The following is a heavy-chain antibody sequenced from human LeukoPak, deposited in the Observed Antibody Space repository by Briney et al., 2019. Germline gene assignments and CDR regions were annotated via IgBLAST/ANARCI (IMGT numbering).Heavy chain of an antibody. D-gene: IGHD2-2*03. CDR2: ISSSGHST. CDR3: ATLKSGYCSTTSCLNYFDF. Sequence: GGSLRLSCAASGFTFSSYAMSWVRQAPGKGLEWVSTISSSGHSTYYADSVKGRFTISRDNSKNTLYLQMNSLRAEDTAVYYCATLKSGYCSTTSCLNYFDFWGQGKLVTVSS. J-gene: IGHJ4*02. V-gene: IGHV3-23*01. CDR1: GFTFSSYA.